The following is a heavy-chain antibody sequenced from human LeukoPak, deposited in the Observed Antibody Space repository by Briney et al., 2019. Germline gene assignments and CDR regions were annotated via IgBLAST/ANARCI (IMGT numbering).Heavy chain of an antibody. CDR1: GFTFSSYA. CDR3: ATTTVTTREHDAFDI. J-gene: IGHJ3*02. CDR2: ISGSGGST. D-gene: IGHD4-17*01. Sequence: GGSLRLSCAASGFTFSSYAMSWVRQAPGKGLEWVSAISGSGGSTYYADSVKGRFTISRDNPKNTLYLKMNSLRAEDTAVYYCATTTVTTREHDAFDIWGQGTMVTVSS. V-gene: IGHV3-23*01.